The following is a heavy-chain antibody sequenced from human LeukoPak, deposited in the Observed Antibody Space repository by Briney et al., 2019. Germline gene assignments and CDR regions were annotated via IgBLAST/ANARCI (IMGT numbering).Heavy chain of an antibody. CDR2: IYHSGST. D-gene: IGHD3-3*01. V-gene: IGHV4-38-2*01. J-gene: IGHJ4*02. CDR3: ARLVEEFFGPYYFDY. CDR1: GYSISSGYY. Sequence: SETLSLTCAVSGYSISSGYYWGWIRQPPGKGLEGIGTIYHSGSTYYYPSLKSRVTISVDTSKNQFSLKLSSVTAADTAVYYCARLVEEFFGPYYFDYWGRGTLVTVSS.